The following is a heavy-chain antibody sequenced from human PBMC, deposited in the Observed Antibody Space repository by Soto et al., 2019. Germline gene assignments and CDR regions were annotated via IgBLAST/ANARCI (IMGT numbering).Heavy chain of an antibody. CDR2: INHSGST. CDR3: ARGNATVVPQGAFDI. D-gene: IGHD4-17*01. V-gene: IGHV4-34*01. Sequence: QVQLQQWGAGLLKPSETLSLTCAVYGGSFSGYYWSWIRQPPGKGLEWIGEINHSGSTNYNPSLKSRVTISVDTSKNQFSLKLSSVTAADTAVYYCARGNATVVPQGAFDIWGQGTMVTVSS. CDR1: GGSFSGYY. J-gene: IGHJ3*02.